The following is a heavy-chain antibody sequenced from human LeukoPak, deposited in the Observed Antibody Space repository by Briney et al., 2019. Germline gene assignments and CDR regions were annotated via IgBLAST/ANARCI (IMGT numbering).Heavy chain of an antibody. D-gene: IGHD2-2*01. Sequence: SVKVSCKASGGTFSSYAISWVRQAPGQGLEWMGGIIPIFGTANYAQKFQGRVTITTDESTSTAYMELSSLRPEDTAVYYFASGKGEVVPAEWGQGTLVTVSS. V-gene: IGHV1-69*05. J-gene: IGHJ4*02. CDR1: GGTFSSYA. CDR2: IIPIFGTA. CDR3: ASGKGEVVPAE.